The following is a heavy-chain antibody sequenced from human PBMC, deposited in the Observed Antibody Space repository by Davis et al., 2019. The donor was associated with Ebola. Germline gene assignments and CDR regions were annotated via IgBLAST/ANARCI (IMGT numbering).Heavy chain of an antibody. D-gene: IGHD2-15*01. J-gene: IGHJ6*02. CDR3: AKGAGWSAPYYYYGMDV. V-gene: IGHV3-43*01. Sequence: PGGSLRLSFAASGSTFDDYTMHWVRHAPGKGLEWVSLISWDGGSTYYADSVKGRFTTSRDNSKNSLYLQMNSLRTEDTALYYCAKGAGWSAPYYYYGMDVWGQGTTVTVSS. CDR2: ISWDGGST. CDR1: GSTFDDYT.